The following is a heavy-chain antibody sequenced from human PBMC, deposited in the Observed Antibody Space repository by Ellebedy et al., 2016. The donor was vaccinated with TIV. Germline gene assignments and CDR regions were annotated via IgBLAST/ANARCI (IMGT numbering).Heavy chain of an antibody. CDR2: ISWNSGRI. Sequence: GESLKISCVASGFIFDDYAMHWVRQSPGKGLEWVSGISWNSGRIGFVDSVKGRFTISRDNAKNSLYLQMNSLRAEDTAFYYCAKEGTRRAFDYWGQGTLVTVSS. D-gene: IGHD1-1*01. J-gene: IGHJ4*02. CDR1: GFIFDDYA. CDR3: AKEGTRRAFDY. V-gene: IGHV3-9*01.